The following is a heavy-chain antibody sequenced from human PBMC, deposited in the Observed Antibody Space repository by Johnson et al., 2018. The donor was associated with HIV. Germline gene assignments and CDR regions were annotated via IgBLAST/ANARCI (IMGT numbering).Heavy chain of an antibody. CDR3: AKALLLTTATSRDAFDI. V-gene: IGHV3-30*04. D-gene: IGHD4-17*01. J-gene: IGHJ3*02. CDR1: GFTFSSYA. CDR2: ISYDGSNK. Sequence: QVQLVESGGGVVQPGRSLRLSCAASGFTFSSYAMHWVRQAPGKGLEWVAVISYDGSNKYYADSVKGRFTISRDNSKNTLYLQMNSLRAEDTAVYYCAKALLLTTATSRDAFDIGGQGTMVTVSS.